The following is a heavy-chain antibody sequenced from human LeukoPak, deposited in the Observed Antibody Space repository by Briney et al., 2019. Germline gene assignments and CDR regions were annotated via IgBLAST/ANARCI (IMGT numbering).Heavy chain of an antibody. CDR1: GYTFTSYG. CDR2: ISAYNGNT. CDR3: ARDVAVAGSGWFDP. V-gene: IGHV1-18*01. Sequence: ASVKVSCKASGYTFTSYGISWVRQAPGQGLEWMGWISAYNGNTNYAQKLQGRVTMTTDTSTSTAYMELRSLRSDDTAVYYCARDVAVAGSGWFDPWGQGTLVTVSS. J-gene: IGHJ5*02. D-gene: IGHD6-19*01.